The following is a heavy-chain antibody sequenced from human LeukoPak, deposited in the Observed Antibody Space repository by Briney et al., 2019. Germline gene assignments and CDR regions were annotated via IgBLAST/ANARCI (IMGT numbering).Heavy chain of an antibody. CDR1: GFTFSSYG. J-gene: IGHJ4*02. V-gene: IGHV3-30*18. Sequence: PGGSLRLSCAASGFTFSSYGMHWVRQAPGKGLEWVAVISYDGSNKYYADSVKGRFTISRDNSKNTLYLQMNSLRAEDTAVYYCAKGSRQAAAGRNESLDYWGQGTLVTVSS. CDR3: AKGSRQAAAGRNESLDY. D-gene: IGHD6-13*01. CDR2: ISYDGSNK.